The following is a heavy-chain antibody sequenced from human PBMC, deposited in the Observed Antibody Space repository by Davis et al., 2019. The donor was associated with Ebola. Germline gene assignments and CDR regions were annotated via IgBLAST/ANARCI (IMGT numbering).Heavy chain of an antibody. D-gene: IGHD5-24*01. Sequence: ASVKVSCKASGYSFTSYGINWVRQAPGQGLEWMGWISVSSSDTNYAQTFQGRVTMTTDTSTSTAYMELRSLRSDDTAVYYCARGSPSRRGGYGWFSWFDPWGQGTLVTVSS. CDR3: ARGSPSRRGGYGWFSWFDP. J-gene: IGHJ5*02. CDR2: ISVSSSDT. CDR1: GYSFTSYG. V-gene: IGHV1-18*01.